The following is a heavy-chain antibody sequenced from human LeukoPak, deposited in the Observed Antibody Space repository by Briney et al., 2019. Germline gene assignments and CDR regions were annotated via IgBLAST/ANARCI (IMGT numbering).Heavy chain of an antibody. CDR1: GGSISTYY. CDR2: ISYSGST. Sequence: SETLSLTCTVSGGSISTYYWSWIRQPPGKGLEWIGYISYSGSTSYNPSLKSRVTISVDTSKNQFSLKLSSVTAADTALYYCARQGGWLSPIGYWGRGILVTVSS. CDR3: ARQGGWLSPIGY. D-gene: IGHD6-19*01. V-gene: IGHV4-59*08. J-gene: IGHJ4*02.